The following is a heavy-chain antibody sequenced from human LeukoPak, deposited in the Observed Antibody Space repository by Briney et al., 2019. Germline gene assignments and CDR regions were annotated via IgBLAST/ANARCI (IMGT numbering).Heavy chain of an antibody. CDR2: ISYDGCNK. Sequence: PGGSLRLSCTASGFTFSSYAMHWVRRARGKGLEWVADISYDGCNKYCADSVKGRFTISRDNSKNTLYLQMNSLRAEDTAVYYCARARRVSYYCFDYWGQGTLVTVSS. CDR1: GFTFSSYA. CDR3: ARARRVSYYCFDY. V-gene: IGHV3-30-3*01. D-gene: IGHD1-26*01. J-gene: IGHJ4*02.